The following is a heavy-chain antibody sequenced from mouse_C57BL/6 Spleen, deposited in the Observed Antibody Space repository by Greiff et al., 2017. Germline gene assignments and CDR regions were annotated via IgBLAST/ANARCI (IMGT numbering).Heavy chain of an antibody. V-gene: IGHV1-62-2*01. D-gene: IGHD2-4*01. J-gene: IGHJ3*01. CDR3: ARHEAPIYYDYPWFAY. CDR2: FYPGSGSI. CDR1: GYTFTEYT. Sequence: QVQLKQSGAELVKPGASVKLSCKASGYTFTEYTIHWVKQRSGQGLEWIGWFYPGSGSIKYNEKFKDKATLIADKSSSTVYMELSRLTSEDSAVYFCARHEAPIYYDYPWFAYWGQGTLVTVSA.